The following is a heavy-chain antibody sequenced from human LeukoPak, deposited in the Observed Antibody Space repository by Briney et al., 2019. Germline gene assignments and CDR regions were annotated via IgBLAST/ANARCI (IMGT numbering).Heavy chain of an antibody. CDR1: GYTFTSYD. V-gene: IGHV1-8*01. J-gene: IGHJ4*02. CDR3: ARAFHGDSSSSFDY. Sequence: ASVKVSCKASGYTFTSYDINWVRQATGQGLEWMGWMNPNSGNTGYAQKFQGRVTMTRNTSISTAYMELSSLRSEDAAVYYCARAFHGDSSSSFDYWGQGTLVTVSS. D-gene: IGHD6-13*01. CDR2: MNPNSGNT.